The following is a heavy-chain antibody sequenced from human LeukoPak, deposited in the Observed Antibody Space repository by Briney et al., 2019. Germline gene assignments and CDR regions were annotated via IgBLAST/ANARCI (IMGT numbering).Heavy chain of an antibody. J-gene: IGHJ4*02. CDR3: ARGEMATISSGFDY. CDR1: GYTFTSYG. CDR2: ISGNGDTT. D-gene: IGHD5-24*01. V-gene: IGHV1-18*01. Sequence: ASVTVSCKASGYTFTSYGVNWVRQAPGQGLEWMGWISGNGDTTNYAQKLQGRVTMTTDTSTSTAYMELRSLRSDDTAVYYCARGEMATISSGFDYWGQGTLVTVSS.